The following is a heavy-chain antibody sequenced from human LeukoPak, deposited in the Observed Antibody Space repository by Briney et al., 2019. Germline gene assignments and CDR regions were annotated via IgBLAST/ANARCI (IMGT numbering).Heavy chain of an antibody. J-gene: IGHJ5*02. CDR2: IKQDGSEK. CDR1: GFTFSSYW. Sequence: GGSLRLSCAASGFTFSSYWMSWVRQAPGKGLEWVANIKQDGSEKYYVDSVKGRFTISRDNAKNSLYLQMNSLRAEDTAVYYCAREDYGDYINWFDPWGQGTLVTVSS. D-gene: IGHD4-17*01. CDR3: AREDYGDYINWFDP. V-gene: IGHV3-7*01.